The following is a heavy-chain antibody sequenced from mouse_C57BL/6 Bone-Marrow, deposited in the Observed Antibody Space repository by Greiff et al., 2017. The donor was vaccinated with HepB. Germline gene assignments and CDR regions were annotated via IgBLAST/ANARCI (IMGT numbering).Heavy chain of an antibody. CDR2: IDPEDGDT. J-gene: IGHJ3*01. D-gene: IGHD1-1*01. CDR1: GFNIKDYY. CDR3: TNLLLRAWFAY. V-gene: IGHV14-1*01. Sequence: VQLKESGAELVRPGASVKLSCTASGFNIKDYYMHWVKQRPEQGLEWIGRIDPEDGDTEYAPKFQGKATMTADTSSNTAYLQLSSLTSEDAAVYYCTNLLLRAWFAYWGQGTLVTVSA.